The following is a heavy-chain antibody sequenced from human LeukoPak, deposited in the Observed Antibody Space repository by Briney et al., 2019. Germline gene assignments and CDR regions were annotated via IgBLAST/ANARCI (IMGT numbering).Heavy chain of an antibody. D-gene: IGHD3-3*01. V-gene: IGHV3-30*03. CDR2: ISYDGSNK. J-gene: IGHJ4*02. CDR3: AVGFDY. Sequence: PGGSLRLSCAASGFTFSSYGMHWVRQAPGKGQEWVAFISYDGSNKNYADSVKGRFTISRDNSKNTLYLQMNSLRAEDTAVYYCAVGFDYWGQGTLVTVSS. CDR1: GFTFSSYG.